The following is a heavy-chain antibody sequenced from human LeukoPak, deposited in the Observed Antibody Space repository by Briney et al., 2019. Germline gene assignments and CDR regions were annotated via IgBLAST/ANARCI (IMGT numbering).Heavy chain of an antibody. CDR1: GFTFSSHW. CDR2: ITQAGSDK. CDR3: ARDENSSGWYSLANWFDP. D-gene: IGHD6-19*01. V-gene: IGHV3-7*01. J-gene: IGHJ5*02. Sequence: GGSLRLSCAASGFTFSSHWMSWVRQAPGKGQEWTANITQAGSDKCYVDSVKGRFTISRDNAKNSLYLQMNSLRAEDTAVYYCARDENSSGWYSLANWFDPWGQGTLVTVSS.